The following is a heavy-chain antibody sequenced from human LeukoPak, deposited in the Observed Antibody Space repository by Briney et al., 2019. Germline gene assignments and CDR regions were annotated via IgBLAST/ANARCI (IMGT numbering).Heavy chain of an antibody. J-gene: IGHJ6*02. CDR2: ISSSGSTI. CDR3: ARETVAGTFYYGMDV. V-gene: IGHV3-48*03. D-gene: IGHD6-19*01. CDR1: GFTFSSYE. Sequence: RTGGSLRLSCAASGFTFSSYEMNWVRQAPGKGLEGVSYISSSGSTIYYADSVKGRFTISRDNAKNSLYLQMNSLRAEDTAVYYCARETVAGTFYYGMDVWGQGTTVTVSS.